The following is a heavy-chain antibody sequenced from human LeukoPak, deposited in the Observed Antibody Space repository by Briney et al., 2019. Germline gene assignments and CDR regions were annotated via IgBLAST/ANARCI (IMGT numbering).Heavy chain of an antibody. CDR2: ISGSSSYM. D-gene: IGHD6-13*01. J-gene: IGHJ5*02. CDR3: ARVLLGGSSSWYEVWFDP. CDR1: GFTFSSYC. V-gene: IGHV3-21*04. Sequence: GESLRLSCAASGFTFSSYCMSWVRQAPGKGLEWVSSISGSSSYMFYADSVKGRFTISRDNARNSLYLQMNSLRAEDTAVYYCARVLLGGSSSWYEVWFDPWGQGTLVTVSS.